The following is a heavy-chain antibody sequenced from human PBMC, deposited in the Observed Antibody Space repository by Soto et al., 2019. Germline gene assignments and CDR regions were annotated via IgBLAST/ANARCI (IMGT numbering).Heavy chain of an antibody. D-gene: IGHD3-10*01. J-gene: IGHJ3*02. CDR2: IDPSDSYT. CDR3: ATTRGGLVNYYGSGSPAKIDAFDI. CDR1: GYSFTSYW. Sequence: PGESLKISCKGSGYSFTSYWISWVRQMPGKGLEWMGRIDPSDSYTNYSPSFQGHVTISADKSISTAYLQWSSLKASDTAMYYCATTRGGLVNYYGSGSPAKIDAFDIWGQGTMVTVSS. V-gene: IGHV5-10-1*01.